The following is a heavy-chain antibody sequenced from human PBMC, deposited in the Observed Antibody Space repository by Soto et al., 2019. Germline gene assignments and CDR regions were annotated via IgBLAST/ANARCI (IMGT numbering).Heavy chain of an antibody. CDR3: ARMAERRLQLAGDFDY. V-gene: IGHV4-31*03. CDR1: RGSISSGVYY. D-gene: IGHD4-4*01. CDR2: IYYSGST. Sequence: SETRSLTCTVSRGSISSGVYYWSWIRQHPGRGLEWIGYIYYSGSTYYNPSLKSRVIFSVDTSQNQFSLKLNSVTAADTAIYYCARMAERRLQLAGDFDYWGPGTLVTAPQ. J-gene: IGHJ4*02.